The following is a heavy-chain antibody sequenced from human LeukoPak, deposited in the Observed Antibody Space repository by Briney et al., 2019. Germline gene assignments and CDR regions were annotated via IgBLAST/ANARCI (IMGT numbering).Heavy chain of an antibody. CDR2: INPNSGGT. CDR1: GYTFTGYY. CDR3: ARDTSGGSGSYYSNWFDP. Sequence: ASVKVSCKASGYTFTGYYMHWVRQAPGQGLEWMGWINPNSGGTNYAQEFQGRVTMTRDTSISTAYMELSRLRSDDTAVYYCARDTSGGSGSYYSNWFDPWGQGTLVTVSS. J-gene: IGHJ5*02. V-gene: IGHV1-2*02. D-gene: IGHD3-10*01.